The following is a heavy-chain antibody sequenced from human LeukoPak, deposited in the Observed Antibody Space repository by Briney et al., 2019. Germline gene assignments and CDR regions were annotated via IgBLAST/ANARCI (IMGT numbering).Heavy chain of an antibody. CDR2: INPSGGST. CDR1: GYTFTSYY. CDR3: ARGAIFGVVIIEWYYFDY. J-gene: IGHJ4*02. D-gene: IGHD3-3*01. Sequence: GASVKVSCKASGYTFTSYYMHWVRQAPGQGLEWMGIINPSGGSTSYAQKFQGRVTMTRDMSTSTVYMELSSLRSEDTAVYYCARGAIFGVVIIEWYYFDYWGQGTLVTVSS. V-gene: IGHV1-46*01.